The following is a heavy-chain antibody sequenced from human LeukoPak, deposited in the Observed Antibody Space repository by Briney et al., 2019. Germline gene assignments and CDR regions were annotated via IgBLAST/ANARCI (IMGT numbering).Heavy chain of an antibody. Sequence: ASVTVSCKASGYTFTGYYMHWVRRAPGQGLEWMGRINPNSGGTNYAQKFQGRVTMTRDTSISTAYMELSRLRSDDTAVYYCARVRFDDYVWGARGADYWGQGTLVTVSS. CDR3: ARVRFDDYVWGARGADY. V-gene: IGHV1-2*06. CDR2: INPNSGGT. CDR1: GYTFTGYY. J-gene: IGHJ4*02. D-gene: IGHD3-16*01.